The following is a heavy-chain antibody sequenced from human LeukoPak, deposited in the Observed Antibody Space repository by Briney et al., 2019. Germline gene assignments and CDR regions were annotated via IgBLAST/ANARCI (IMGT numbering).Heavy chain of an antibody. CDR2: IYYSGST. J-gene: IGHJ4*02. CDR1: GGSIRSSY. V-gene: IGHV4-59*01. Sequence: SETLSLTCTVSGGSIRSSYWSWIRQPPGKGLEWIGYIYYSGSTNYNPSLKSRVTISVDTSKNQFSLKLSSVTAADTAVYYCARGLAYCGGDCYDYWGQGTLVTVSS. CDR3: ARGLAYCGGDCYDY. D-gene: IGHD2-21*02.